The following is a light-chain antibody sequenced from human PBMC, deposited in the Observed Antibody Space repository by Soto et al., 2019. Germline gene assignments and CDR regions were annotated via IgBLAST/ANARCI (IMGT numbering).Light chain of an antibody. Sequence: QSALTQPPSVSGSPGQSVTISCTGTSSDIGGYNYVSWYQQHPGKAPNLIIYEVSKRPSGVPDRFSGSKSGNTASLPVSGLPAEDEAAYYCTSYAGSNNLVFAGGTKLTVL. CDR3: TSYAGSNNLV. CDR2: EVS. V-gene: IGLV2-8*01. J-gene: IGLJ3*02. CDR1: SSDIGGYNY.